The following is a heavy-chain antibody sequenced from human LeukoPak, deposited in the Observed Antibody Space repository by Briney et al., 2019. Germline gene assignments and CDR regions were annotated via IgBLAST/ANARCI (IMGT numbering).Heavy chain of an antibody. J-gene: IGHJ4*02. CDR3: ARDISGYDGY. V-gene: IGHV3-21*01. CDR1: GFTFSRYS. CDR2: ISSSSHI. D-gene: IGHD5-12*01. Sequence: GGSLRLSCAASGFTFSRYSMNWVRQAPGKGLEWVSSISSSSHIYYTDSVKGRFTISRDNAKNSLYLQMNTLRADDTAVYFCARDISGYDGYWGQGTLVTVSS.